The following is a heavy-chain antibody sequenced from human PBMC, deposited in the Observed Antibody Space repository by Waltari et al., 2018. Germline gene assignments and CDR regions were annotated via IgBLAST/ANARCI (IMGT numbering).Heavy chain of an antibody. J-gene: IGHJ4*02. CDR2: IKTDGSTT. CDR3: AAYSDSWY. CDR1: GFLFSNYW. Sequence: EVQLVESGGGLVQPGGSLRLSCAASGFLFSNYWMHWLRQAQGKGPVWVSQIKTDGSTTRYTDCVEGRFTISRDNARNMLYLQMNSLRAEYTALYYCAAYSDSWYWGQGTLVTVSA. V-gene: IGHV3-74*01. D-gene: IGHD6-13*01.